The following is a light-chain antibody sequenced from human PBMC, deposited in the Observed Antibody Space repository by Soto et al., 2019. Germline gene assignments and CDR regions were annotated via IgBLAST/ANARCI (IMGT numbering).Light chain of an antibody. CDR2: DAS. CDR1: QSVRSNY. Sequence: EIVLTQSPGTLSLSPGERATLSCRASQSVRSNYLAWYQQKPGQAPRFLIYDASSRATGIPDRFSGSGSGTDFTLTISRLEPEDSAVYYCQQYGSSPLTFGGGTKWIS. V-gene: IGKV3-20*01. J-gene: IGKJ4*01. CDR3: QQYGSSPLT.